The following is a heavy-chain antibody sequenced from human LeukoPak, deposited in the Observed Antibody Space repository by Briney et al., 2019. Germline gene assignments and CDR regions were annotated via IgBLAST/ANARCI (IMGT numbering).Heavy chain of an antibody. Sequence: SWVRQAPGKGLEWIGEIYHSGSTNYNPSLKSRVTISIDKSKNQFSLKLSSVTAADTAVYYCARDSRGGGFDYWGQGTLVTVSS. J-gene: IGHJ4*02. V-gene: IGHV4-4*02. CDR3: ARDSRGGGFDY. D-gene: IGHD3-16*01. CDR2: IYHSGST.